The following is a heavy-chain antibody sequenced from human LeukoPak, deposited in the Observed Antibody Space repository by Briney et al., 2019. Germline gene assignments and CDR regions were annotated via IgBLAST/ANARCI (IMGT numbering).Heavy chain of an antibody. D-gene: IGHD1-14*01. J-gene: IGHJ4*02. Sequence: GGSLRLSCAASGFTFDDYAMHWVRQAPGKGLEWVSGISWNSGSIGYADSVKGRFTISRDNAKNSLYLQMNSLRAEDTALYYRAITAGYWGQGTLVTVSS. CDR3: AITAGY. CDR2: ISWNSGSI. V-gene: IGHV3-9*01. CDR1: GFTFDDYA.